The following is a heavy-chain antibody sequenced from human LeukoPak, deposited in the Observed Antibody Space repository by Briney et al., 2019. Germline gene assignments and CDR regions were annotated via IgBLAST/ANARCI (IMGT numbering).Heavy chain of an antibody. CDR2: ISSSSSTI. V-gene: IGHV3-48*01. Sequence: GGSLRLSCAASGFTFSSYSMNWVRQAPGKGLEWVSYISSSSSTIYYADSVKGRFTISRDNAKNSLYLQMNSLRAEDTAVYYCASDVVPAAKNAFDIWGQGTMVTVSS. CDR1: GFTFSSYS. J-gene: IGHJ3*02. D-gene: IGHD2-2*01. CDR3: ASDVVPAAKNAFDI.